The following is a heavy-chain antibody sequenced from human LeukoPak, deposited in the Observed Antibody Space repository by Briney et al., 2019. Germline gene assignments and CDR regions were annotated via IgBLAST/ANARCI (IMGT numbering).Heavy chain of an antibody. V-gene: IGHV1-8*01. CDR2: MNPNSGDT. J-gene: IGHJ5*01. CDR3: ARTGMGGNVWIDS. D-gene: IGHD1-26*01. Sequence: ASVKVSCKASGYTFTNYDINWVRQATGQGLEWMGWMNPNSGDTGYAEKFQGRVTMTRATSTNTAYMELTSLTSDDTAIFYCARTGMGGNVWIDSWGQGTLVTVSS. CDR1: GYTFTNYD.